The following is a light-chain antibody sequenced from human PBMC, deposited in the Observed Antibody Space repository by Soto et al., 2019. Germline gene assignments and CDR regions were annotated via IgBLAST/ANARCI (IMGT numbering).Light chain of an antibody. CDR3: GADHGSGSNFLVV. CDR2: VGTGGIVG. CDR1: SGYSNYK. Sequence: QPVLTQPPSASASLGASVTLTCTLSSGYSNYKVDWYQQRPGKGPRFVMRVGTGGIVGSKGDGIPDRFSVLGSGLNRYLTIKNIQEEDASDYHCGADHGSGSNFLVVFGGGTKLTVL. V-gene: IGLV9-49*01. J-gene: IGLJ2*01.